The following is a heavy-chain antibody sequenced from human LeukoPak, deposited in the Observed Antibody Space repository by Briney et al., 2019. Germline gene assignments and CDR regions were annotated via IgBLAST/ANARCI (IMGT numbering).Heavy chain of an antibody. D-gene: IGHD2-21*01. Sequence: ASVKVSCKASGYTFTDNDVHWVRQAPGQGLEWMGRIRPNSGGTTYAQKFQGRVTMTRDTSISTAYMEVSNLQSDDTAVYYCASGYCGGDCYSGYYYYMDVWGKGTTVTVSS. V-gene: IGHV1-2*02. CDR1: GYTFTDND. CDR3: ASGYCGGDCYSGYYYYMDV. J-gene: IGHJ6*03. CDR2: IRPNSGGT.